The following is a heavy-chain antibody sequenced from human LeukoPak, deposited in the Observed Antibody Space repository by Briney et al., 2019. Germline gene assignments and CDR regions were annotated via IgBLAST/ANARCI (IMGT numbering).Heavy chain of an antibody. Sequence: GGSLRLSCAASGFTFSYYEMNWVRQAPGKGLEWVSYISSSGSTIYYADSVKGRFTISRDNAKNSLYLQMNSLRAEDTAVYYCAELGITMIGGVWGKGTTVTISS. CDR1: GFTFSYYE. V-gene: IGHV3-48*03. D-gene: IGHD3-10*02. CDR3: AELGITMIGGV. CDR2: ISSSGSTI. J-gene: IGHJ6*04.